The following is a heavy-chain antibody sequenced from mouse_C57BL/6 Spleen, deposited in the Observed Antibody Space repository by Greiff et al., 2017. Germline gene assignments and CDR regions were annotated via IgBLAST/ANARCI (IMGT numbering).Heavy chain of an antibody. CDR3: ARGHLTVVIDYYAMDY. V-gene: IGHV1-9*01. Sequence: QVQLQQSGAELMKPGASVKLSCKATGYTFTGYWIEWVKQRPGHGLEWIGEILPGSGSTNYNEKFKGKATFTAATSSNTAYMQLSSLTTEDSAIYYCARGHLTVVIDYYAMDYWGQGTSVTVSS. D-gene: IGHD1-1*01. J-gene: IGHJ4*01. CDR2: ILPGSGST. CDR1: GYTFTGYW.